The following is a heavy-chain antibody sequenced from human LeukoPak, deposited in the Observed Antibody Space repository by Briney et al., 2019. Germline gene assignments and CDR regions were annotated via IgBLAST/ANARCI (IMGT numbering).Heavy chain of an antibody. CDR3: TRGPYSGSYKPEYFDY. J-gene: IGHJ4*02. CDR2: IIPIFGTA. V-gene: IGHV1-69*13. Sequence: SVKVSCKASGYTFTSYDFNWVRQAPGQGLEWMGGIIPIFGTANYAQKFQGRVTITADESTSTAYMELSSLRSEDTAVYYCTRGPYSGSYKPEYFDYWGQGTLVTVSS. D-gene: IGHD1-26*01. CDR1: GYTFTSYD.